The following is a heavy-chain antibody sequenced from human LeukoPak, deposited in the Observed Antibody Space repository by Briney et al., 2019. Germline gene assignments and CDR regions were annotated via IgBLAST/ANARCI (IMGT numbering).Heavy chain of an antibody. D-gene: IGHD2-15*01. J-gene: IGHJ5*02. Sequence: ASVKVSCKASGYTFTGYYMHWVRQAPGQGLEWMGWINPNSGGTNYAQKFQGWVTMTRDTSISTAYMELSRLRSDDTAVYYCARDQVAFEAATRVTWFDPWGQGTLVTVSS. CDR3: ARDQVAFEAATRVTWFDP. V-gene: IGHV1-2*04. CDR2: INPNSGGT. CDR1: GYTFTGYY.